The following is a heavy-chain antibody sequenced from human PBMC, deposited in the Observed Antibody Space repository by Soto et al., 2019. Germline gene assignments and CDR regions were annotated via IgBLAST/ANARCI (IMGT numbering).Heavy chain of an antibody. V-gene: IGHV4-59*01. CDR2: SYYSGST. CDR1: CGSISSYY. D-gene: IGHD3-10*01. CDR3: ARGGGGSGSYISSGFDY. Sequence: PSETLSLTCTVSCGSISSYYWSWIRQPPWKGLEWIGYSYYSGSTNYNPSLKSRVTISVETSKNQFSLKLSSVTAADTAVYYCARGGGGSGSYISSGFDYSAQGTLVTVSS. J-gene: IGHJ4*02.